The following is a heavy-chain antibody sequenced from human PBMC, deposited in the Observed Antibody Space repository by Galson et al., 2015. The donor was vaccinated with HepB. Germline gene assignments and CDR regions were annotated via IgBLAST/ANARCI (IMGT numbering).Heavy chain of an antibody. CDR3: ARDRGVATIGVDYYYYGMDV. CDR1: GFTFSSYG. D-gene: IGHD5-12*01. CDR2: IWYDGSNK. Sequence: SLRLSCAASGFTFSSYGMHWVRQAPGKGLEWVAVIWYDGSNKYYADSVKGRFTISRDNSKNTLYLQMNSLRAEDTAVYYCARDRGVATIGVDYYYYGMDVWGQGTTVTVSS. V-gene: IGHV3-33*01. J-gene: IGHJ6*02.